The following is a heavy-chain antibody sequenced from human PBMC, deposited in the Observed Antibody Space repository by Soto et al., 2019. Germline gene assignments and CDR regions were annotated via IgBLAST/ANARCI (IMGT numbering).Heavy chain of an antibody. CDR3: AGVASDYIKAVDN. CDR1: GFTFNAYA. CDR2: IGGGGSNR. V-gene: IGHV3-23*01. D-gene: IGHD4-4*01. Sequence: EVQLLESGGGVVQPGRSLRLSCAASGFTFNAYAMNWVRQAPGKGLEWVAAIGGGGSNRYYADSVRGRFTISRDNSKDTVDLQMNSLRVEDTAVYYCAGVASDYIKAVDNWGQGILVTVSS. J-gene: IGHJ4*02.